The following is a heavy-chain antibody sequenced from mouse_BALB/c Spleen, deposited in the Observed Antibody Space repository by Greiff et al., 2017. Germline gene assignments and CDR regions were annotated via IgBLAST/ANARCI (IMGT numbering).Heavy chain of an antibody. V-gene: IGHV1-39*01. CDR3: ARVRYYDYDDGGFYAMDY. CDR1: GYSFTGYN. Sequence: EVQLQQSGPELEKPGASVKISCKASGYSFTGYNMNWVKQSNGKSLEWIGNIDPYYGGTSYNQKFKGKATLTVDKSSSTAYMQLKSLTSEDSAVYYCARVRYYDYDDGGFYAMDYWGQGTSVTVSS. J-gene: IGHJ4*01. D-gene: IGHD2-4*01. CDR2: IDPYYGGT.